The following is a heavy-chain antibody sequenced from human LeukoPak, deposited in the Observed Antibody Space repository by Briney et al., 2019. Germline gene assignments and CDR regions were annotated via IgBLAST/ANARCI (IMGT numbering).Heavy chain of an antibody. CDR2: INSDGSST. D-gene: IGHD4-23*01. Sequence: PGGSLRLSCAASGFTFSSYWMPWVRQAPGKGLVWVSRINSDGSSTSYADSVKGRFTISRDNSKNTLYLQMNSLRAEDTAVYYCARESVATPSYYFDYWGQGTLVTVSS. J-gene: IGHJ4*02. CDR1: GFTFSSYW. V-gene: IGHV3-74*01. CDR3: ARESVATPSYYFDY.